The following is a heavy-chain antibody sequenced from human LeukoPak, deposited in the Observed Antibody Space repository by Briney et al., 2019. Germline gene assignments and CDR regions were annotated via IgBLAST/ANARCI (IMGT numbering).Heavy chain of an antibody. Sequence: GGSLRLSCAASGFIFSNYWMYWVRQATGKGLEWVSGIGTAGDTYYPGSVKGRFTISRENAKNSLYLQMNNLRAGDTAVYYCARGMGATTQSLFDQWGQGTLVTVSS. J-gene: IGHJ4*02. CDR3: ARGMGATTQSLFDQ. V-gene: IGHV3-13*04. CDR1: GFIFSNYW. D-gene: IGHD1-26*01. CDR2: IGTAGDT.